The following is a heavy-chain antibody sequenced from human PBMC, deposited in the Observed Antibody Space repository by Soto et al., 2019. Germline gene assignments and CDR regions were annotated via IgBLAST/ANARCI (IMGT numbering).Heavy chain of an antibody. CDR3: ARLQYCSTTSCPGGMDV. Sequence: QVQLQESGPGLVQPSGTLSLTCAVSGASITTPNWWSWIRQPPGKGLEWIAEIFHSGTTNYSPSLKSRVTISLDTSKNHFSIQLTSVTAADTAVYFCARLQYCSTTSCPGGMDVWGQGTTVTVSS. CDR2: IFHSGTT. CDR1: GASITTPNW. V-gene: IGHV4-4*02. J-gene: IGHJ6*02. D-gene: IGHD2-2*01.